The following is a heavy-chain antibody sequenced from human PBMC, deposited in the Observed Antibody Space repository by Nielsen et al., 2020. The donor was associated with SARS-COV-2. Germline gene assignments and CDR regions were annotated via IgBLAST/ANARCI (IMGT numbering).Heavy chain of an antibody. J-gene: IGHJ4*02. D-gene: IGHD4-23*01. V-gene: IGHV3-48*01. CDR3: ARDPEGTVVNPLDY. CDR1: GFTFSSYS. Sequence: GESLKISCATSGFTFSSYSMNWVRQAPGKGLEGVSYISSSSSTIYYADSVKGRFTISRDNAKNSLYLQMNSLRAEDTAVYYCARDPEGTVVNPLDYWGQGTLVTVSS. CDR2: ISSSSSTI.